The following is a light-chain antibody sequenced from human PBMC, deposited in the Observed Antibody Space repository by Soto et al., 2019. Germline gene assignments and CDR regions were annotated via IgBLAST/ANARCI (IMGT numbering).Light chain of an antibody. J-gene: IGLJ2*01. V-gene: IGLV2-23*02. CDR1: SSDVGNYNL. Sequence: QSALTQPASVSGSPGQSITISCTGTSSDVGNYNLVSWYQLHPGKAPKLMIYEVTKRPSGISNRFSGSKSGNTASLTISGLQAEDEADYYCCSYAGSSTVVFGGGTKVTGL. CDR2: EVT. CDR3: CSYAGSSTVV.